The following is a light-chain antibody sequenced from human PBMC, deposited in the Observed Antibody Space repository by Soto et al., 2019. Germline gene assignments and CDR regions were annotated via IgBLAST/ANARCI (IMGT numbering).Light chain of an antibody. CDR2: EGN. CDR3: CSSARTSYV. J-gene: IGLJ1*01. V-gene: IGLV2-23*01. CDR1: RSDIGNYNV. Sequence: QSALTQPASVSGSPGQSITISCTGIRSDIGNYNVVSWYQHHPGKAPKLMIYEGNKRPSGVSDRFSGSESGNTASLTISELQAEDEADYYCCSSARTSYVFGTGTKLTVL.